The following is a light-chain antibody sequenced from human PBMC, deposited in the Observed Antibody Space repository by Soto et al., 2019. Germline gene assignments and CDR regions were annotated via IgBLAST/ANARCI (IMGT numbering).Light chain of an antibody. CDR1: QGISSW. CDR2: AAS. CDR3: QQYTSYSRA. V-gene: IGKV1-12*01. Sequence: DIQITQSPSSVSASVGDRVTITCRASQGISSWLAWYQRKPGRAPKLLIYAASRLQAGVPSRFSGSGSGTDFTLTISSLQPDDFTAYYCQQYTSYSRAFGQGTKVDIK. J-gene: IGKJ1*01.